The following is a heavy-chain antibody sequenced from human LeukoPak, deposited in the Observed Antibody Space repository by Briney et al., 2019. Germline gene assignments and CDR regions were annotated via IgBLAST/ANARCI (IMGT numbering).Heavy chain of an antibody. V-gene: IGHV3-21*01. CDR2: ISSSSSYI. CDR1: GFTFSSYS. J-gene: IGHJ4*02. Sequence: GGSLRLSCAASGFTFSSYSMNWVRQAPGKGLEWVSSISSSSSYIYYADSVKGRFTISRDNAKNSLYLQMNSLGAEDTAVYFCARGSPGRTSVTTSPYWGQGTLVTVSS. CDR3: ARGSPGRTSVTTSPY. D-gene: IGHD4-11*01.